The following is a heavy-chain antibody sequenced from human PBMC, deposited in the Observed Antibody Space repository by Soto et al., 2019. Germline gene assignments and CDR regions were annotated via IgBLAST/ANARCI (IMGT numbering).Heavy chain of an antibody. CDR2: IIPIFGTA. V-gene: IGHV1-69*01. CDR1: GGTFSSYA. J-gene: IGHJ5*02. CDR3: ARDHISGSHYLAWFDP. D-gene: IGHD1-26*01. Sequence: QVQLVQSGAEVKKPGSLVKVSCKASGGTFSSYAISWVRQAPGQGLEWMGGIIPIFGTANYAQKFQGRVTITADESTSTAYMELSSLRSEDTAVYYCARDHISGSHYLAWFDPWGQGTLVTVSS.